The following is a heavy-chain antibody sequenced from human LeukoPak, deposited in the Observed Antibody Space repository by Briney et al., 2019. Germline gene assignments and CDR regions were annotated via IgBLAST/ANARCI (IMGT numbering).Heavy chain of an antibody. J-gene: IGHJ4*02. CDR2: SRSGGIDK. CDR1: GFTFSSYA. CDR3: TKDSNWSQDS. V-gene: IGHV3-30*02. Sequence: GGSLRLSCAASGFTFSSYAMHWVRQAPGRGLEWVAFSRSGGIDKFYADSVKGRFTVFKDNSKNMLSLQMNNLRPEDTGLYYCTKDSNWSQDSWGQGTLVIVSS. D-gene: IGHD3-3*01.